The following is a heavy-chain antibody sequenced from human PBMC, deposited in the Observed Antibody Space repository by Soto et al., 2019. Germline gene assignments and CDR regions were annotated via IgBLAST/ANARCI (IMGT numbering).Heavy chain of an antibody. CDR1: GGPRCRYY. J-gene: IGHJ5*02. D-gene: IGHD1-1*01. CDR2: IYTSGST. CDR3: ARDTQRKRGWLDP. V-gene: IGHV4-4*07. Sequence: PSETLTLTCAFSGGPRCRYYWSWIRQPSGKGMEWIGRIYTSGSTNYNPSLKSRVTMSVDTSKNKFSLKLRSVTAADTEVYDVARDTQRKRGWLDPWGQGTRVTV.